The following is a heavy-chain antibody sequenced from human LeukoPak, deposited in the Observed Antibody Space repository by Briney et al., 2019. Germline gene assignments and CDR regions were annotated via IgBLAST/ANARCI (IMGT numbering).Heavy chain of an antibody. J-gene: IGHJ2*01. CDR2: ISSSGYHT. CDR3: AREAYCGGDCYYFDL. CDR1: GFIFSDYS. V-gene: IGHV3-11*06. Sequence: GGSLRLSCAASGFIFSDYSINWIRQAPGKGLEWVSYISSSGYHTNYADSVKGRFTISRDNAKNSLYLQMNSLRAEDTAVYYCAREAYCGGDCYYFDLWGRGTLVTVSS. D-gene: IGHD2-21*02.